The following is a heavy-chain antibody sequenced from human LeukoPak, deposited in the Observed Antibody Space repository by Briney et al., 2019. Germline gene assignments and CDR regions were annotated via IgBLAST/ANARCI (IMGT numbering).Heavy chain of an antibody. CDR2: IYYSGST. CDR1: RGSISSGGYY. J-gene: IGHJ4*02. Sequence: PSEALSVTCTVSRGSISSGGYYWSWTRQHPGKGLEWIGYIYYSGSTYYNPSLKSRVTISVDTSKNQFSLKLSSVTAADTAVYYCARGVRIVRGVFRYFDYWGQGTLVTVSS. CDR3: ARGVRIVRGVFRYFDY. V-gene: IGHV4-31*03. D-gene: IGHD3-10*02.